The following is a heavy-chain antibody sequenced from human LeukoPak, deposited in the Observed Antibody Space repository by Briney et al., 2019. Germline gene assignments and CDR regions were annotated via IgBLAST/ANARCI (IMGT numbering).Heavy chain of an antibody. CDR1: GFMFSKNA. V-gene: IGHV3-30*02. Sequence: HPGGSLRLSCAASGFMFSKNAMHWVRQAPGKGLECVAFIRHDGTKKDYADSVKGRFTISRDNSNNTLTLQMNSLRADDTAVYYCARDYSVVTPHIDYWGQGTLVTVSS. CDR3: ARDYSVVTPHIDY. J-gene: IGHJ4*02. D-gene: IGHD4-23*01. CDR2: IRHDGTKK.